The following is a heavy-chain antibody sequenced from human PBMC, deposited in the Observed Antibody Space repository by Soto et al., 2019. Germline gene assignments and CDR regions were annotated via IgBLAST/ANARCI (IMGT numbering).Heavy chain of an antibody. CDR1: GGSISSGGYY. Sequence: SETLSLTCTVSGGSISSGGYYWSWIRQHPGKGLEWIGYIYYSGSTYYNPSLKSRVTISVDTSKNQFSLKLSSVTAADTAVYYCARVQKLGYYYDSSGYYFDYWGQGTLVTVSS. D-gene: IGHD3-22*01. V-gene: IGHV4-31*03. CDR3: ARVQKLGYYYDSSGYYFDY. CDR2: IYYSGST. J-gene: IGHJ4*02.